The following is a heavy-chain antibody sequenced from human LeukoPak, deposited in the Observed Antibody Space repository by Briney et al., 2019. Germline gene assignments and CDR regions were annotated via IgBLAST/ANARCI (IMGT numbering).Heavy chain of an antibody. Sequence: PGGSLRLSCAASGFTFSSYAMSWVRQAPGKGPEWVSSISRSSSYIYYADSVKGRFTISRDNAKNSLYLQMNSLRAEDTAVYYCAREDYYYMDVWGKGTTVTVSS. V-gene: IGHV3-21*01. CDR3: AREDYYYMDV. J-gene: IGHJ6*03. CDR1: GFTFSSYA. CDR2: ISRSSSYI.